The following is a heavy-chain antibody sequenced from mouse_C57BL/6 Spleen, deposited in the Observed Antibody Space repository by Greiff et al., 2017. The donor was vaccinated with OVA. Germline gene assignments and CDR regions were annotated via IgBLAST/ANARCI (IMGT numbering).Heavy chain of an antibody. CDR2: ISDGGSYT. V-gene: IGHV5-4*01. CDR3: AREGNYGSSSAWFAY. J-gene: IGHJ3*01. D-gene: IGHD1-1*01. CDR1: GFTFSSYA. Sequence: DVMLVESGGGLVKPGGSLKLSCAASGFTFSSYAMSWVRQTPEKRLGWVATISDGGSYTSYPDNVKGRFTISRDNAKNNLYLQMSHLKSEDTAMYYCAREGNYGSSSAWFAYWGQGTLVTVSA.